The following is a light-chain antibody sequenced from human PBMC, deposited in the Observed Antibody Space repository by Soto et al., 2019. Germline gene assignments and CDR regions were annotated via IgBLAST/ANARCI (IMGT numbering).Light chain of an antibody. J-gene: IGLJ1*01. CDR3: SSYTSSSIHYV. V-gene: IGLV2-14*01. Sequence: QSALTQPASVSGSPGQSITISCTGTSSDVGGYNYVSWYQQHPGKAPKLMIYEVSNRPSGVSNRFSGSKSGNTASLTISGLQAEDEDYCSSYTSSSIHYVFGTGTKVTVL. CDR2: EVS. CDR1: SSDVGGYNY.